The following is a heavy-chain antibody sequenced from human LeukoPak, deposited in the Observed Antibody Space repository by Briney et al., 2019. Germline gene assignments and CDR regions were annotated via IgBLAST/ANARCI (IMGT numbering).Heavy chain of an antibody. CDR1: GFTFDDYA. J-gene: IGHJ4*02. CDR3: ASPWGSRDY. CDR2: ISWNSGSI. D-gene: IGHD1-26*01. V-gene: IGHV3-9*01. Sequence: GGSLRLSCAASGFTFDDYALHWVRQAPGKGLEWVSGISWNSGSIGYADSVKGRFTISRDNAKNSLYLQMNSLRAEDTAVYYCASPWGSRDYWGQGTLVTVSS.